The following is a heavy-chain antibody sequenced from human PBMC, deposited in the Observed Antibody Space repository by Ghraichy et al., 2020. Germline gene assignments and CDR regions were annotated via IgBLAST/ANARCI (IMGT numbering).Heavy chain of an antibody. CDR3: ARVGAGYTLGDYFDY. Sequence: SETLSLTCTVSGGSISSYYWSWIRQPAGKGLEWIGRIYTSGSTNYNPSLKSRVTMSVDTSKNQFSLKLSSVTAADTAVYYCARVGAGYTLGDYFDYWGQGTLVTVSS. CDR2: IYTSGST. D-gene: IGHD1-1*01. V-gene: IGHV4-4*07. CDR1: GGSISSYY. J-gene: IGHJ4*02.